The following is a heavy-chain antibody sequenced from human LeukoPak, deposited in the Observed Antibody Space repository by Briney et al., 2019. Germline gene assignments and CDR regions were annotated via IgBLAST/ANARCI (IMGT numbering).Heavy chain of an antibody. CDR3: ARSPSGWNKKTFDY. Sequence: SETLSLTCTVSGGSISSYYWSWIRQPAGKGLEWIGRIYTSGSTNYNPSLKSRVTMSVDTSKNQFALKLSSVTAADTAVYYCARSPSGWNKKTFDYWGQGTLVTVSS. CDR2: IYTSGST. D-gene: IGHD6-19*01. V-gene: IGHV4-4*07. J-gene: IGHJ4*02. CDR1: GGSISSYY.